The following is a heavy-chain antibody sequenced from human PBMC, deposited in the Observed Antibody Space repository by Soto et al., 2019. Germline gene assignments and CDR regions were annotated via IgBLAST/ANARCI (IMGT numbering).Heavy chain of an antibody. J-gene: IGHJ4*02. Sequence: SETLSLTCAVYGGSFSGYYWSWIRQPPGKGLEWIGEINHSGSTNYNPSLKSRVTISVDTSKNQFSLKLSSVTAADTAVYYCARGWYYDSSGLDYWGQGTLVTVSS. D-gene: IGHD3-22*01. CDR3: ARGWYYDSSGLDY. CDR2: INHSGST. V-gene: IGHV4-34*01. CDR1: GGSFSGYY.